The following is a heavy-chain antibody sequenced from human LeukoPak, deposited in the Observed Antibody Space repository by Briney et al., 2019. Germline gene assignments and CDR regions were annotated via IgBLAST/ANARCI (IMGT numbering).Heavy chain of an antibody. D-gene: IGHD6-13*01. CDR2: INHSGST. V-gene: IGHV4-34*01. CDR1: GGSFSGYY. J-gene: IGHJ5*02. CDR3: ARGRRTETIAAAGTGFAP. Sequence: PSETLSLTCAVYGGSFSGYYWSWIRQPPGKGLEWIGEINHSGSTNYNPSLKSRVTISVDPSKNQFSLKLSSGTAADTAGYYCARGRRTETIAAAGTGFAPWGQGTRSPSPQ.